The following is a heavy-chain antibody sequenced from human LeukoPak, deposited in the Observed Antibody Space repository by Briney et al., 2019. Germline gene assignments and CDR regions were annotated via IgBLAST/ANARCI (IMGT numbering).Heavy chain of an antibody. D-gene: IGHD6-6*01. V-gene: IGHV4-34*01. CDR2: INHSGST. CDR3: ARGTLVGYSSSSGPRNFDY. CDR1: GGSFSGYY. Sequence: SETLSLTCAVYGGSFSGYYWSWIRQPPGKGLEWIGGINHSGSTNYNPSLKSRVTISVGTSKNQFSLKLSSVTAADTAVYYCARGTLVGYSSSSGPRNFDYWGQGTLVTVSS. J-gene: IGHJ4*02.